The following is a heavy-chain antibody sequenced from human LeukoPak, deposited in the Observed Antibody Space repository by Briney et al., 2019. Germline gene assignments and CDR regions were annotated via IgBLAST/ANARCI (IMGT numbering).Heavy chain of an antibody. CDR1: GGSISTSAFY. CDR3: ARQISDYYYYYMDF. Sequence: SETLSLTCTVPGGSISTSAFYWGWIRQPPGQGLEWIGSIYDSGNEYYNPSLKGRVTISADTSKNQFSLKLNSVIAADTAMYYCARQISDYYYYYMDFWGEGITVTVSS. J-gene: IGHJ6*03. D-gene: IGHD2/OR15-2a*01. V-gene: IGHV4-39*01. CDR2: IYDSGNE.